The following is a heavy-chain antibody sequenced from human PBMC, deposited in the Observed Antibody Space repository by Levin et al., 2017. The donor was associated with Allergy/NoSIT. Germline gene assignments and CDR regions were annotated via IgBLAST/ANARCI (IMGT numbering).Heavy chain of an antibody. D-gene: IGHD3-16*01. CDR2: IYYSGST. CDR1: GGSVSSGSYY. CDR3: ARDQGWGWFDP. Sequence: SETLSLTCTVSGGSVSSGSYYWSWIRQPPGKGLEWIGYIYYSGSTNYNPSLKSRVTISVDTSKNQFSLKLSSVTAADTAVYYCARDQGWGWFDPWGQGTLVTVST. V-gene: IGHV4-61*01. J-gene: IGHJ5*02.